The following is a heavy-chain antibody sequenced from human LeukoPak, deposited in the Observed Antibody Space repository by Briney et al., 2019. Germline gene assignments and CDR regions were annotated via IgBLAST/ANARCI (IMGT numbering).Heavy chain of an antibody. CDR1: GSSITSEYY. D-gene: IGHD1-26*01. CDR3: ARASSGTFLFGPLDY. J-gene: IGHJ4*02. Sequence: SETLSLTCSVSGSSITSEYYWGWIRQAPAKGLEWVGTIYHSGGTYYNPALRSRVTISVDTSRNHFSLKLTSVTAADTAVYFCARASSGTFLFGPLDYWGQGNLVTVSS. CDR2: IYHSGGT. V-gene: IGHV4-38-2*02.